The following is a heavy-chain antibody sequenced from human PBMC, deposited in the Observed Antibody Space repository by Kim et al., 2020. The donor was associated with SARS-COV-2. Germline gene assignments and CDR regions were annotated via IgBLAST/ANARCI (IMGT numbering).Heavy chain of an antibody. CDR1: GFTFNNYG. CDR2: ISYDGSNK. CDR3: AKDRYQLLYDSYYYGMDV. J-gene: IGHJ6*01. Sequence: GGSLRLSCAASGFTFNNYGMHWVRQAPGKGLEWVAVISYDGSNKYYADSVKGRFTISRDNSKNTLYLQMNSLRAEDTAVYYCAKDRYQLLYDSYYYGMDV. V-gene: IGHV3-30*18. D-gene: IGHD2-2*02.